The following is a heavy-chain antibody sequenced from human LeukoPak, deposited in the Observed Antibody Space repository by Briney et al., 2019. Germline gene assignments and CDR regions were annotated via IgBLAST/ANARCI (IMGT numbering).Heavy chain of an antibody. CDR1: GFTFSSYE. D-gene: IGHD4-11*01. J-gene: IGHJ5*02. Sequence: GGSLRLSCAASGFTFSSYEMNWVRQAPGKGLEWVSYISSSGSTIYYADSVKGRFTISRVNAKNSLYLQMNSLRAEDTAVYYCARLDYSKFTFAPWGQGTLVTVSS. CDR3: ARLDYSKFTFAP. V-gene: IGHV3-48*03. CDR2: ISSSGSTI.